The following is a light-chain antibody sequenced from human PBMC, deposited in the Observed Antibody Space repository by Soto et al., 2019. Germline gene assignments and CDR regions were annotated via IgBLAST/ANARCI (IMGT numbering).Light chain of an antibody. Sequence: DIQMPQSPSSLSASVGDRVTITCRASQSISSYLNWYQQKPGKAPKLLIHAASSLQSGVPSRFSGSGSGTEFTLTISSLQPDDFATYYCQHYNSYSEAFGQGTKVDIK. CDR2: AAS. CDR1: QSISSY. CDR3: QHYNSYSEA. V-gene: IGKV1-39*01. J-gene: IGKJ1*01.